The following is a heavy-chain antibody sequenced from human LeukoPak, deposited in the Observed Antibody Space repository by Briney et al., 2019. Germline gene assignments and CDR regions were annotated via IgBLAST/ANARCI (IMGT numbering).Heavy chain of an antibody. D-gene: IGHD3-10*01. CDR3: AKSMVRGVITPDY. CDR1: GFTFSSYA. Sequence: PGGSLRLSCAASGFTFSSYAMSWVRQAPGKGLKGVSAISGSGGSTYYADSVKGRFTISRDNSKNTLYLQMNSLRAEDTAVYYCAKSMVRGVITPDYWGQGTLVTVSS. CDR2: ISGSGGST. J-gene: IGHJ4*02. V-gene: IGHV3-23*01.